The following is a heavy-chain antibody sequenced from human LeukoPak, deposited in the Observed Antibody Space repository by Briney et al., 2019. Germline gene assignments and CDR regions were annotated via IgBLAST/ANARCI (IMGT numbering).Heavy chain of an antibody. Sequence: KSGGSLRLSCAASGFTFSSYSMHWVRQAPGKGLEWVSSISSSSSYIYYADSVKGRFTISRDNSKNTLYLQMNSLRAEDTAVYYCAKGSLYYYDSSGYRPDYYFDYWGQGTLVTVSS. CDR2: ISSSSSYI. V-gene: IGHV3-21*04. CDR3: AKGSLYYYDSSGYRPDYYFDY. CDR1: GFTFSSYS. J-gene: IGHJ4*02. D-gene: IGHD3-22*01.